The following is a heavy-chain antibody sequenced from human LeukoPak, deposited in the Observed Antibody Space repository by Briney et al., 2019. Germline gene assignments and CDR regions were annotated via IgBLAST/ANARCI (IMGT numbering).Heavy chain of an antibody. V-gene: IGHV3-7*01. CDR3: ARVGGSNWGWFDP. J-gene: IGHJ5*02. CDR2: MKQDGTEK. D-gene: IGHD1-26*01. Sequence: GGSLRLSCAAPGFTFSSYWMSWVRQAPGKVLEWVANMKQDGTEKYYVDSVKGRFTISRDNAKNSLYLQMNSLRAEDTAVYYCARVGGSNWGWFDPWGQGTLVTVSS. CDR1: GFTFSSYW.